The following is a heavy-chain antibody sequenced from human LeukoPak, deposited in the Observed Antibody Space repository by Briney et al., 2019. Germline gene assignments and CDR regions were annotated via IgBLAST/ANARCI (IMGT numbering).Heavy chain of an antibody. D-gene: IGHD2-2*01. V-gene: IGHV4-34*01. CDR3: ARGRIVVVPAAPGYNWFDP. CDR1: GGSFSGYY. J-gene: IGHJ5*02. CDR2: INHSGST. Sequence: SETLSLTCAVYGGSFSGYYWSWIRQPPGKGLEWIGEINHSGSTNYNPSLKSRVTISVDTSKNQFSLKLSSVTAADTAVYYCARGRIVVVPAAPGYNWFDPWGQGTLVTVSS.